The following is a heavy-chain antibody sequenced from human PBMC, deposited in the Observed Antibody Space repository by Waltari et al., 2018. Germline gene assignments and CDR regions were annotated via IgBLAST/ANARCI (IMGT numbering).Heavy chain of an antibody. V-gene: IGHV1-69*08. CDR1: GGTFSTYA. CDR3: ARGSINHNYGMDV. D-gene: IGHD3-10*01. Sequence: QVQLVQSGAEVKKPGSSVQVSCKDSGGTFSTYAIRCVRQAPGQGIEWMGRIIPIFGTANYAQKFQGRVTITADKSTSTAYMELSSLRSEDTAVYYCARGSINHNYGMDVWGQGTTVTVSS. CDR2: IIPIFGTA. J-gene: IGHJ6*02.